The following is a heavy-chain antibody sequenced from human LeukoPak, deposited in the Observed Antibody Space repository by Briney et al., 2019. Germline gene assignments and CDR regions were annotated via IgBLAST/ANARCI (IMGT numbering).Heavy chain of an antibody. Sequence: GGSLRLSCAASGFTFSSYSMNWVRRAPGKGLEWVSSISSSSSYIYYADSGKGRFTISRDNAKNSLYLQMNSLRAEDTAVYYCARVLSYYYDSSGYYYDYWGQGTLVTVSS. D-gene: IGHD3-22*01. V-gene: IGHV3-21*04. CDR2: ISSSSSYI. CDR3: ARVLSYYYDSSGYYYDY. CDR1: GFTFSSYS. J-gene: IGHJ4*02.